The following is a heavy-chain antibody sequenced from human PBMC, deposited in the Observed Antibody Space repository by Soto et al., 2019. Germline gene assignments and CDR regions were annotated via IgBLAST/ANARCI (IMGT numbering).Heavy chain of an antibody. V-gene: IGHV3-30-3*01. Sequence: QVQLVESGGGVVQPGRSLRLSCAASGFRFSSFGIHWVRQAPGKGLEWVAVISYDGSKKYYADSMKGRCTISRDNSKNTLYMQLNSLREEDTAVYYCARETPLAPNPFDFWGRGSLVTVSS. J-gene: IGHJ4*02. CDR1: GFRFSSFG. CDR3: ARETPLAPNPFDF. D-gene: IGHD6-6*01. CDR2: ISYDGSKK.